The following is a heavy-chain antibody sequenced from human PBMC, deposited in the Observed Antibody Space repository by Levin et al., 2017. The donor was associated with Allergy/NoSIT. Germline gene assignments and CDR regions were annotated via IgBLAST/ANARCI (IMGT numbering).Heavy chain of an antibody. J-gene: IGHJ3*01. CDR3: ARDFQLWFGESRTDAFDV. Sequence: GGSLRLSCAASGFTFNIHSMNWVRQAPGKGLEWISYISKSSDIIYYADSVKGLFTISRDNAKKSLYLQMNSLRDEDTAVYYCARDFQLWFGESRTDAFDVWGQGTKVSVSS. CDR1: GFTFNIHS. V-gene: IGHV3-48*02. CDR2: ISKSSDII. D-gene: IGHD3-10*01.